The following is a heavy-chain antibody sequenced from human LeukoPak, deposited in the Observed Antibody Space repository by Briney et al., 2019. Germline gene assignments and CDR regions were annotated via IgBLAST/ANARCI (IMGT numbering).Heavy chain of an antibody. D-gene: IGHD6-13*01. Sequence: GGSQRLSCAASGFTFSSYAMHWVRQAPGKGLEWVAVISYDGSNKYYADSVKGRFTISRDNSKNTLYLQMNSLRAEDTAVYYCARDGSSWLYYYYYGMDVWGQGTTVTVSS. CDR1: GFTFSSYA. J-gene: IGHJ6*02. CDR2: ISYDGSNK. V-gene: IGHV3-30*04. CDR3: ARDGSSWLYYYYYGMDV.